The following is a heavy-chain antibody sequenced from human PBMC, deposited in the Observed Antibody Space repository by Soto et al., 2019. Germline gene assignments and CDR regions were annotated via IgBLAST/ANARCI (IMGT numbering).Heavy chain of an antibody. CDR3: ARCSGEYYYYYYGMDV. V-gene: IGHV1-2*02. J-gene: IGHJ6*02. CDR1: GYTFTGHY. D-gene: IGHD3-16*01. Sequence: ASVKVSCHASGYTFTGHYMHWVRQASGQGLEWMGWINPNSGGTNYNPSLKSRVTISVDTSKNQFSLKLSSVTAADTAVYYCARCSGEYYYYYYGMDVWGQGTTVTVSS. CDR2: INPNSGGT.